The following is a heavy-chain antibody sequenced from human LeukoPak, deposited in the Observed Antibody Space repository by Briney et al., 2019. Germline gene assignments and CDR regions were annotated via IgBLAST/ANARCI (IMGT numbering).Heavy chain of an antibody. D-gene: IGHD3-10*01. CDR1: GGSISSYY. J-gene: IGHJ5*02. CDR2: IYYSGST. CDR3: ARVNGLLWFGERGDWFDP. V-gene: IGHV4-59*01. Sequence: PSKTLSLTCTVSGGSISSYYWSWIRQPPGKGLEWIGYIYYSGSTNYNPSLKSRVTISVDTSKNQFSLKLSSVTAADTAVYYCARVNGLLWFGERGDWFDPWGQGTLVTVSS.